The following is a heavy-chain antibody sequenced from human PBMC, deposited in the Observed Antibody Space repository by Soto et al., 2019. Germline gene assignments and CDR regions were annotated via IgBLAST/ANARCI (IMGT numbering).Heavy chain of an antibody. D-gene: IGHD3-22*01. Sequence: PGGSLRLSXAASGFTFSSYWMHWVRQAPGKGLVWVSRINSDGSSTSYADSVKGRFTISRDNAKNTLYLQMNSLRAEDTAVYYCAIRASYYDSSGYFDYWGQGTLVTVSS. V-gene: IGHV3-74*01. J-gene: IGHJ4*02. CDR3: AIRASYYDSSGYFDY. CDR1: GFTFSSYW. CDR2: INSDGSST.